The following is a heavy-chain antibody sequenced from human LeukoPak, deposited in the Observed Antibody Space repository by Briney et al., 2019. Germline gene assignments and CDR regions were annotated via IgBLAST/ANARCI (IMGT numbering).Heavy chain of an antibody. Sequence: GGSLRLSCEGSGFSSSAHTMNWVRQAPGKGLEWVSSIDSTSTYLYYADSMKGRFSISRDNAKNSLYLQMSSLRAEDTAVYYCAREGQGAWYWFDLWGQGTLVTVSS. V-gene: IGHV3-21*01. D-gene: IGHD6-19*01. CDR2: IDSTSTYL. CDR3: AREGQGAWYWFDL. CDR1: GFSSSAHT. J-gene: IGHJ5*02.